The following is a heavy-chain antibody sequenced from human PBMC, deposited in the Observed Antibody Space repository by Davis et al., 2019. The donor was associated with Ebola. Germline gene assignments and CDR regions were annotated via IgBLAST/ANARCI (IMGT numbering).Heavy chain of an antibody. D-gene: IGHD5-12*01. V-gene: IGHV1-69*04. CDR3: ASSRIYSGYAYYYYYGMDV. Sequence: AASVKVSCKASGGTFSSYAISWVRQAPGQGLEWMGRIIPILGIANYAQKFQGRVTITADKSTSTAYMELSSLRSEDTAVYYCASSRIYSGYAYYYYYGMDVWGQGTTVTVSS. J-gene: IGHJ6*02. CDR1: GGTFSSYA. CDR2: IIPILGIA.